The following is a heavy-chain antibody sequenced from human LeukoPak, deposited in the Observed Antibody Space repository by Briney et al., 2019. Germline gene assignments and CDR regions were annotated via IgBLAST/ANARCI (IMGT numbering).Heavy chain of an antibody. V-gene: IGHV1-18*01. Sequence: GASVKVSCKASGYTFTSYGISWVRQAPGQGLEWMGWISAYNGNTNYAQKLQGRVTMTTDTSTSTAYMELRSLRSDDTAVYYCARDKAYGSGSYYSEDFDYWGQGTLVTVS. D-gene: IGHD3-10*01. J-gene: IGHJ4*02. CDR3: ARDKAYGSGSYYSEDFDY. CDR2: ISAYNGNT. CDR1: GYTFTSYG.